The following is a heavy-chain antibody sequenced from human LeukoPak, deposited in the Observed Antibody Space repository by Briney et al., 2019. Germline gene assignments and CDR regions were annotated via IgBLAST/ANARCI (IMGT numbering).Heavy chain of an antibody. CDR3: AKWGDYDILTGYYDSDY. CDR1: GFTSSNYA. Sequence: PGASLRLSCAASGFTSSNYAMSWVRQDPGKGLEWVSAIVGSGGSTYYADSVKGRFTISRDNPKNTLYLQMNSLRAEDTAVYYCAKWGDYDILTGYYDSDYWGQGTLVTVSS. CDR2: IVGSGGST. D-gene: IGHD3-9*01. V-gene: IGHV3-23*01. J-gene: IGHJ4*02.